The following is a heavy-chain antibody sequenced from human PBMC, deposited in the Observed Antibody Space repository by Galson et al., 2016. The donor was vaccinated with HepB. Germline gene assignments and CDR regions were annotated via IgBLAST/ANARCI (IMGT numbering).Heavy chain of an antibody. Sequence: SLRLSCAVAGFTLSDHYIDWVGQAPGKGLEWVGRSRNKTHRYTTEYAASEKSKITISRDDSKNSLYLQMNSLKTEDTSVYYCARVIIDCDAGVYTDAFYIWGQGTMVTVDS. CDR1: GFTLSDHY. V-gene: IGHV3-72*01. CDR3: ARVIIDCDAGVYTDAFYI. CDR2: SRNKTHRYTT. J-gene: IGHJ3*02. D-gene: IGHD3/OR15-3a*01.